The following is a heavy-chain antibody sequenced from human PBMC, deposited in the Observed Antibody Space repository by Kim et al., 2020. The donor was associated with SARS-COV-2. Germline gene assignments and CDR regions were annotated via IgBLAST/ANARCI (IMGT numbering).Heavy chain of an antibody. CDR3: AARMGYSSSWYPCNCLDF. D-gene: IGHD6-13*01. CDR2: ISSSSSTI. J-gene: IGHJ4*02. V-gene: IGHV3-48*02. Sequence: GGSLRLSCAASGFTFNSYSMNWVRQAPGKGLEWVSYISSSSSTIYYADSVKGRFTISRDNAKNSLYLQMNSLRDEDTAVYYCAARMGYSSSWYPCNCLDFWGQGTLVTVSS. CDR1: GFTFNSYS.